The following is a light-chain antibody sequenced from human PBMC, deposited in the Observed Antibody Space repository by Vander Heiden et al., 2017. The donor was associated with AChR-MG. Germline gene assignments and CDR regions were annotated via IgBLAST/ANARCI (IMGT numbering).Light chain of an antibody. J-gene: IGKJ1*01. V-gene: IGKV3-20*01. CDR3: QHYSGSTRT. Sequence: EIVLTQSPGTLSLSAGERATLSCRASQSVGNNHLAWYQQKPGQAPRLLIFGASSRATGIPDRFSGSGSGTDFTLTISGLEPEDFAVYYCQHYSGSTRTFGQGTKVEIK. CDR2: GAS. CDR1: QSVGNNH.